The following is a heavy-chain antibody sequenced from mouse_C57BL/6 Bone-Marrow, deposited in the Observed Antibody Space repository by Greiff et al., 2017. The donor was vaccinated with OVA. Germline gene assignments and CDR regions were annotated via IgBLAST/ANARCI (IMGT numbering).Heavy chain of an antibody. D-gene: IGHD1-1*01. CDR1: GYTFTSSW. V-gene: IGHV1-69*01. Sequence: VQLQQPGAELVIPGASVKLSCKASGYTFTSSWMHWVKQRPGQGLEWIGEIDPSDSYTNYNQKFKGKSTLTVDKSSSTAYMQLSSLTSEDSAVYYCARTDYYGSSYDWYFDVWGTGTTVTVSS. CDR3: ARTDYYGSSYDWYFDV. CDR2: IDPSDSYT. J-gene: IGHJ1*03.